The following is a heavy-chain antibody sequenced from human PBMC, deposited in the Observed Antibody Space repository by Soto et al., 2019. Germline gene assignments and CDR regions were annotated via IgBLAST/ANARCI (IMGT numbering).Heavy chain of an antibody. CDR1: GGSISSGGYS. Sequence: QLQLQESGSGLVKPSQTLSLTCAVSGGSISSGGYSWSWIRQPPGKGLEWIGYIYHSGRTYYNPSQKSRVTTPVDRSKNHFSPKMSSVCAANTAVFYFTSAPHYWGQGPLVTFPS. CDR3: TSAPHY. J-gene: IGHJ4*02. CDR2: IYHSGRT. V-gene: IGHV4-30-2*01.